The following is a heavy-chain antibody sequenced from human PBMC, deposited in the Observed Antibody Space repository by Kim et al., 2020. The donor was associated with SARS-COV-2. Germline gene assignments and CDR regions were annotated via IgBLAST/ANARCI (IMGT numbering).Heavy chain of an antibody. CDR3: AKDHNTIFGVVIITDGMDV. D-gene: IGHD3-3*01. J-gene: IGHJ6*02. V-gene: IGHV3-23*01. Sequence: GRFTISRENSKNTLYLHMNSLRAEDTAVYYCAKDHNTIFGVVIITDGMDVWGQGTTVTVSS.